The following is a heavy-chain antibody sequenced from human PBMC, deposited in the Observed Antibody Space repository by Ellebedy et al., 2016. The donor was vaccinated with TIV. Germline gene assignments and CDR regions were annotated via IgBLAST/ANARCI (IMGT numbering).Heavy chain of an antibody. Sequence: SETLSLTXTVSGGSISSSSYYWGWIRQPPGKGLEWIGSIYYSGSTYYNPSLNSRVTISLTTSKNQFSLRLSSVTAADTAVYYCARQTNWNYRGSWFDPWGQGILVTVSS. J-gene: IGHJ5*02. D-gene: IGHD1-7*01. V-gene: IGHV4-39*07. CDR3: ARQTNWNYRGSWFDP. CDR1: GGSISSSSYY. CDR2: IYYSGST.